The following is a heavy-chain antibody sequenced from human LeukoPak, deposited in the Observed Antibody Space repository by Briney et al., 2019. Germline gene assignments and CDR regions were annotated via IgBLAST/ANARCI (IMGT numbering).Heavy chain of an antibody. CDR1: GFTFSSYW. D-gene: IGHD6-19*01. Sequence: GGSLRLSCEASGFTFSSYWMHWVRQIPGKGLMWVSRIESNGLTLYVASVRGRFTISRDNSKNSLYLQMNSLRAEDTALYYCAKDGALYSSGWYLRDYYYYMDVWGKGTTVTVSS. CDR3: AKDGALYSSGWYLRDYYYYMDV. V-gene: IGHV3-74*01. J-gene: IGHJ6*03. CDR2: IESNGLT.